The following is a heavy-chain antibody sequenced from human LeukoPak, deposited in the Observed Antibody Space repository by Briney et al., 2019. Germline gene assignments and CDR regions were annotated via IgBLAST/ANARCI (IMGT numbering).Heavy chain of an antibody. Sequence: PGGSLRLSCAASGFTFSSYGMQWVRQAPGKGLEWVAFIRYDGSNKYYADSVKGRFTISRDNSKNTLYLQMNSLRAEDTAVYYCAKKPGGPYSYGYESGDPWGQGTLVTVSS. V-gene: IGHV3-30*02. CDR3: AKKPGGPYSYGYESGDP. CDR1: GFTFSSYG. D-gene: IGHD5-18*01. CDR2: IRYDGSNK. J-gene: IGHJ5*02.